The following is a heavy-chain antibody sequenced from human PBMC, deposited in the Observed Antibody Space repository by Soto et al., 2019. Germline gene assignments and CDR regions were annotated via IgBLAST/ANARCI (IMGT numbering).Heavy chain of an antibody. V-gene: IGHV3-30-3*01. CDR1: GFTFRIYA. Sequence: QVQLVESGGGVVQPGRSLRLSCAASGFTFRIYAMHWVRQAPGKGLECVAVISYDGSNKFYRDSVKGRFTISRDNSKNTLERQINSRRYEDTAVYYCARGDREDIAVVIGARPGEYGVDVWGQGTTVTVSS. D-gene: IGHD2-15*01. CDR2: ISYDGSNK. J-gene: IGHJ6*02. CDR3: ARGDREDIAVVIGARPGEYGVDV.